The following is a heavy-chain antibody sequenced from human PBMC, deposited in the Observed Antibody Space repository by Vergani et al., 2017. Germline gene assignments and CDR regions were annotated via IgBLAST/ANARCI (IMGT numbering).Heavy chain of an antibody. D-gene: IGHD1-26*01. J-gene: IGHJ4*02. CDR3: AGVGGSYGNYFDY. V-gene: IGHV3-48*03. CDR2: ISSSGSTI. CDR1: GFTFSSYA. Sequence: EVQLVESGGGLVQPGGSLRLSCAASGFTFSSYAMNWVRQAPGKGLEWVSYISSSGSTIYYADSVKGRFTISRDNAKNSLYLQMNSLRAEDTAVYYCAGVGGSYGNYFDYWGQGTLVTVSS.